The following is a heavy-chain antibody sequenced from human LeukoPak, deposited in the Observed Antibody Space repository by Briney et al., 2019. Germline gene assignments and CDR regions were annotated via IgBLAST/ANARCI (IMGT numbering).Heavy chain of an antibody. CDR3: ARDPGYNYGFDY. V-gene: IGHV3-66*01. D-gene: IGHD5-18*01. Sequence: PGGSLRLSCAASGFPVSDNYMSWVRQAPGKGLEWVSIIYSDGTTYYADSVKGRFTISRDNSKNSLYLQMNSLRAEDTAVYYCARDPGYNYGFDYWGQGTLVTVSS. J-gene: IGHJ4*02. CDR2: IYSDGTT. CDR1: GFPVSDNY.